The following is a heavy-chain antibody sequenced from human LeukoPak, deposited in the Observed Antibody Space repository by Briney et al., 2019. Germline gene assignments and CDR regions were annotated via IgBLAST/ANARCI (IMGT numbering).Heavy chain of an antibody. V-gene: IGHV4-34*01. CDR2: INHSGST. Sequence: SGTLSLTCAVYGGSFSGYYWSWIRQPPGKGLEWIGEINHSGSTNYNPSLKSRVTISVDTSKNQFSLKLSSVTAADTAVYYCARGGLGEGSYGYDDYWGQGTLVTVSS. CDR3: ARGGLGEGSYGYDDY. CDR1: GGSFSGYY. J-gene: IGHJ4*02. D-gene: IGHD5-18*01.